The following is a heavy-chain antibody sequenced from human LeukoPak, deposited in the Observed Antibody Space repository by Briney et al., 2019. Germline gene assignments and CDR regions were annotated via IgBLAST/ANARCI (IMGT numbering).Heavy chain of an antibody. J-gene: IGHJ4*02. CDR1: GFTFSSYA. CDR2: ISYDGSNK. V-gene: IGHV3-30*04. Sequence: GGSLRLSCAASGFTFSSYAMHWVRQAPGKGLEWEAVISYDGSNKYYADSVKGRFTISRDNSKNTLYLQMNSLRAEDTAVYYCAREHIVVVAGGFDYWGQGTLVTVSS. D-gene: IGHD2-15*01. CDR3: AREHIVVVAGGFDY.